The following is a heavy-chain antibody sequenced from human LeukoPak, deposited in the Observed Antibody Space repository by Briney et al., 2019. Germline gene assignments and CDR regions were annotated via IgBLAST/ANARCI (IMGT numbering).Heavy chain of an antibody. V-gene: IGHV5-10-1*01. CDR2: IDPNDSYT. J-gene: IGHJ5*02. CDR1: GYSFTNYW. CDR3: ARLDSSSLADH. D-gene: IGHD6-13*01. Sequence: KVGESLKISCKGSGYSFTNYWINWVRQMPGKGLEWMGRIDPNDSYTKYSPSFQGHVTISADKSISTAYLQWISLKASDTAIYYCARLDSSSLADHWGQGTLVTVSS.